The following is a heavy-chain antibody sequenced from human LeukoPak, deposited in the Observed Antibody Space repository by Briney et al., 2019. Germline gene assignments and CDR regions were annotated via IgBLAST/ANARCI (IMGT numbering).Heavy chain of an antibody. V-gene: IGHV3-13*01. Sequence: GGSPRLSCAASGFTFSSYDMHWVRQATGEGLEWVSAIGTAGDTYYPGSVKGRFTISRENAKNSLYLQMNSLRAGDTAVYYCARGGDYGDFDYWGQGTLVTVSS. CDR3: ARGGDYGDFDY. D-gene: IGHD4-17*01. CDR1: GFTFSSYD. J-gene: IGHJ4*02. CDR2: IGTAGDT.